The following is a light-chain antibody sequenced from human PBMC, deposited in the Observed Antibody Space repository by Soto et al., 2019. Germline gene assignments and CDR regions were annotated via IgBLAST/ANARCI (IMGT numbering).Light chain of an antibody. V-gene: IGKV3-20*01. CDR2: GAS. Sequence: ERVMTQSPATLSASPGERVTLSCRASQSVASSVAWYQQKPGQAPRLILYGASRRATGTPDRFSGSGSGTDFTLTISRLEPEDFAVYYCQQYDSSPITFGQGTRLEIK. CDR1: QSVASS. CDR3: QQYDSSPIT. J-gene: IGKJ5*01.